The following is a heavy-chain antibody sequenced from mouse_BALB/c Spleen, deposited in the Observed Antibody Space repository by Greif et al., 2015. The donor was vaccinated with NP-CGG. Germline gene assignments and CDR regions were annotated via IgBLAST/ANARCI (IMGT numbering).Heavy chain of an antibody. CDR3: ASWEGDY. CDR2: IYPGDGDT. V-gene: IGHV1-87*01. D-gene: IGHD4-1*01. Sequence: QVQLKESGAELARPGASVKLSCKASGYTFTSYWMQWVKQRPGQGLEWIGAIYPGDGDTRYTPKFKGKATLTADKSSSTAYMQLSSLASGDSAVYYCASWEGDYWGQGTSVTVSS. J-gene: IGHJ4*01. CDR1: GYTFTSYW.